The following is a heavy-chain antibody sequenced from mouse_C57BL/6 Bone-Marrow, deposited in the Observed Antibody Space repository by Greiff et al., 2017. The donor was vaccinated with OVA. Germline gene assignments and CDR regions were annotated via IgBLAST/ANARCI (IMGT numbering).Heavy chain of an antibody. D-gene: IGHD2-4*01. J-gene: IGHJ2*01. Sequence: EVKLQESGPGLVKPSQSLSLTCSVTGYSITSGYYWNWLRQFPGNKLEWMGYISYDGSNNYNPSLKNRISITRDTSKNQFFLKLDSVTTEDTATYYCAREDDYDEGFDYWGQGTTLTVSS. CDR1: GYSITSGYY. CDR3: AREDDYDEGFDY. V-gene: IGHV3-6*01. CDR2: ISYDGSN.